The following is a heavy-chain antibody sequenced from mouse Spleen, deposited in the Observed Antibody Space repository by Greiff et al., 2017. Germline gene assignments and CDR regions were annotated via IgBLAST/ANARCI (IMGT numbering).Heavy chain of an antibody. CDR3: ARYGNYDYFDY. CDR1: GYTFTSYW. CDR2: IDPSDSYT. D-gene: IGHD2-1*01. J-gene: IGHJ2*01. V-gene: IGHV1-69*01. Sequence: QLKQPGAELVMPGASVKLSCKASGYTFTSYWMHWVKQRPGQGLEWIGEIDPSDSYTNYNQKFKGKATLTVDKSSSTAYMQLSSLTSEDSAVYYCARYGNYDYFDYWGQGTTLTVSS.